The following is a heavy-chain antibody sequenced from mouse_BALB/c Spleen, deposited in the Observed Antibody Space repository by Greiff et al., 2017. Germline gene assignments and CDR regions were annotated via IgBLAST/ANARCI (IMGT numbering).Heavy chain of an antibody. CDR3: ARRYDGSLDY. J-gene: IGHJ2*01. Sequence: EVKVVESGGGLVQPGGSLKLSCAASGFTFSSYTMSWVRQTPEKRLEWVAYISNGGGSTYYPDTVKGRFTISRDNAKNTLYLQMSSLKSEDTAMYYCARRYDGSLDYWGQGTTLTVSS. CDR1: GFTFSSYT. V-gene: IGHV5-12-2*01. CDR2: ISNGGGST. D-gene: IGHD2-3*01.